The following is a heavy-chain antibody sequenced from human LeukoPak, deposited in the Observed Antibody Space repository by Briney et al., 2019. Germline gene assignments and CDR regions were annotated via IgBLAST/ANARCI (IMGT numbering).Heavy chain of an antibody. Sequence: PGGSLRLSCAASGFTSSSYWMHWVRQAPGKGLVWVSRINSDGSSTNYADSVKGRFTISRDNAKNTLYLQMNSLRAEDTAVYYCARKGVAAGTYDYWGQGTLVTVSS. CDR2: INSDGSST. CDR1: GFTSSSYW. CDR3: ARKGVAAGTYDY. J-gene: IGHJ4*02. D-gene: IGHD6-13*01. V-gene: IGHV3-74*01.